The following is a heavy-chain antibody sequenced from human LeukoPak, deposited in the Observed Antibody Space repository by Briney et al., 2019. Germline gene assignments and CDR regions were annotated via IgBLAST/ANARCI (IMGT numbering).Heavy chain of an antibody. J-gene: IGHJ3*02. CDR2: IYYSGST. CDR1: GGSISSYY. D-gene: IGHD3-16*02. V-gene: IGHV4-59*01. Sequence: SETLSLTCTVSGGSISSYYWSWIRQPPGKGLEWIGYIYYSGSTYYNPSLKSRVTISVDTSKNQFSLKLSSVTAADTAVYYCARDRSFAFDIWGQGTMVTVSS. CDR3: ARDRSFAFDI.